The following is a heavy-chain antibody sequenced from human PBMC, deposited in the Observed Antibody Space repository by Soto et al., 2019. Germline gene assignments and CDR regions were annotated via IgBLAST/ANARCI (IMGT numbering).Heavy chain of an antibody. CDR3: AREAVFGLTMHYYHYMDV. V-gene: IGHV3-66*01. CDR1: GLSISSNY. D-gene: IGHD3-3*01. Sequence: GSLRRTCAASGLSISSNYMRWIRQAPEKGLEWVSVVYRSGDTNYADSVKGRFTISRDTSKNTLYLHMNSLRADDTAVYYCAREAVFGLTMHYYHYMDVWGKGTTVTVSS. CDR2: VYRSGDT. J-gene: IGHJ6*03.